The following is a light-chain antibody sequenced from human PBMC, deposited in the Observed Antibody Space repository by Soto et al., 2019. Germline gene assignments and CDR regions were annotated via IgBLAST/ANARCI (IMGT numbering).Light chain of an antibody. Sequence: EIVLTQSPATLSLSPGERATLSCRTSQSVTSNFAWYQQKPGKAPRLLIYDVSNRAAGVSVWFSGSVSGTDFTLTIVGLEPEVLALYYCQQRNTWLPLIIFGLGTKVEIK. CDR3: QQRNTWLPLII. V-gene: IGKV3-11*01. CDR1: QSVTSN. J-gene: IGKJ1*01. CDR2: DVS.